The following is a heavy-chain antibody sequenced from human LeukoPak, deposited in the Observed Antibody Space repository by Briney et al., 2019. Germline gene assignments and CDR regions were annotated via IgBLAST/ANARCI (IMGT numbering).Heavy chain of an antibody. CDR3: VKVVVVPPSDGFDV. J-gene: IGHJ3*01. D-gene: IGHD2-15*01. CDR1: GFTFSSYG. CDR2: IRYDGSSR. V-gene: IGHV3-30*02. Sequence: GRSLRLSCAASGFTFSSYGMHWVRQAPGKGLEWVAFIRYDGSSRYYADSVKGRFTISRDNSKNTLNLQMNSLRAEDTAVYYCVKVVVVPPSDGFDVWGQGTMVTVSS.